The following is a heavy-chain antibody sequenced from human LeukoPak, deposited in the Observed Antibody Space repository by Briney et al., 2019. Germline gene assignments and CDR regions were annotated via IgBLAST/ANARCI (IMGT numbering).Heavy chain of an antibody. Sequence: GGSLRLSCAASGFTFDDYAMHWVRQAPGKGLEWVSGISWNSGSIGYADSVKGRFTISRDNAKNSLYLQMNSLRAEDTALYYCAKEMHEAVAMNYWGQGTLVTVSS. CDR2: ISWNSGSI. V-gene: IGHV3-9*01. CDR3: AKEMHEAVAMNY. D-gene: IGHD6-19*01. CDR1: GFTFDDYA. J-gene: IGHJ4*02.